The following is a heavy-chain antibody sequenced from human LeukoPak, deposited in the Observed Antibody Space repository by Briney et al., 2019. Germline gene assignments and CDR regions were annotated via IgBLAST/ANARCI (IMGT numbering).Heavy chain of an antibody. CDR1: GYTFTSYD. D-gene: IGHD3-10*01. CDR3: ARVDPYYGSGRGDY. V-gene: IGHV1-8*01. Sequence: EASVKVSCKASGYTFTSYDINWVRRATGQGLEWMGWMNPNSGNTGYAQKLQGRVTMTTDTSTSTAYMELRSLRSDDTAVYYCARVDPYYGSGRGDYWGQGTLVTVSS. CDR2: MNPNSGNT. J-gene: IGHJ4*02.